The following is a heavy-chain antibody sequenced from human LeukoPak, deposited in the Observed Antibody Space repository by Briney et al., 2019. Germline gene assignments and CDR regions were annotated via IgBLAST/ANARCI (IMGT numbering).Heavy chain of an antibody. D-gene: IGHD3-22*01. Sequence: GASVKVSCKASGGTFSSYAIGWVRQAPGQGLEWMGGIIPIFGTANYAQKFQGRITITADESTSTAYMELSSLRSEATAVYYCASKTYYDSSGPGDWYFDLWGRGTLVTVSS. J-gene: IGHJ2*01. CDR2: IIPIFGTA. CDR1: GGTFSSYA. V-gene: IGHV1-69*13. CDR3: ASKTYYDSSGPGDWYFDL.